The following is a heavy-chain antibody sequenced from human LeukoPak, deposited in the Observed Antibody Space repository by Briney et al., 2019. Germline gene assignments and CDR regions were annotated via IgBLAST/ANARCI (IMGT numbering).Heavy chain of an antibody. CDR3: ARASTEYAVTDGFDT. CDR1: GFSFKDYT. V-gene: IGHV3-21*06. CDR2: VSFGSSYI. J-gene: IGHJ5*02. D-gene: IGHD4-17*01. Sequence: GGSLRLSCAASGFSFKDYTMNWVRQSPGKGLQWVSYVSFGSSYISYADSLKGRFTISRDDAKSSVYLEMTSLRTDDTAVYYCARASTEYAVTDGFDTWGPGTLVTVSS.